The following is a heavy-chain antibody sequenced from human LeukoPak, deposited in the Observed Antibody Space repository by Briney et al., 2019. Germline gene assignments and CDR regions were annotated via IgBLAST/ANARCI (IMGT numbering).Heavy chain of an antibody. CDR2: IYRGRT. D-gene: IGHD2-21*01. Sequence: TXSLTCAVSGDSISYESYYWNWIXQAPGKGPEWIGNIYRGRTRLNPSLTSRVAISVDMSKSQVSLSLTSVTAADTAIYYCAGEGEYGDSYSWGQGALVIVSA. CDR3: AGEGEYGDSYS. V-gene: IGHV4-30-2*01. J-gene: IGHJ5*02. CDR1: GDSISYESYY.